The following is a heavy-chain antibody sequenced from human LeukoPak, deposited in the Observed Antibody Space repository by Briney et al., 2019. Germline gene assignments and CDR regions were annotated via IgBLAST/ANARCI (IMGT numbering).Heavy chain of an antibody. Sequence: GGSLRLSCAASGFTFSSYAMSWVRQAPGKGLECVSAISGSGGSTYYADSVKGRFTISRDNSKNTPYLQMNSLRAEDTAVYYCATEPRNYYYYYMDVWGKGTTVTVSS. V-gene: IGHV3-23*01. D-gene: IGHD1-14*01. CDR3: ATEPRNYYYYYMDV. CDR2: ISGSGGST. CDR1: GFTFSSYA. J-gene: IGHJ6*03.